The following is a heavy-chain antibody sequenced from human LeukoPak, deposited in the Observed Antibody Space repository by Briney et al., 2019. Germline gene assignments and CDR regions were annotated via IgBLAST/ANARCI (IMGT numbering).Heavy chain of an antibody. V-gene: IGHV3-23*05. Sequence: PGGSLRLSCAASGFNFNSYTMNWVRQAPGKGLQWVANILVSGSPTYYADSVKGRFIISRDNSKNTVYLQMNSLRVEDTAIYYCAKTRPLDSSSWSHGDYWGQGTLVTVSS. J-gene: IGHJ4*02. D-gene: IGHD6-13*01. CDR3: AKTRPLDSSSWSHGDY. CDR2: ILVSGSPT. CDR1: GFNFNSYT.